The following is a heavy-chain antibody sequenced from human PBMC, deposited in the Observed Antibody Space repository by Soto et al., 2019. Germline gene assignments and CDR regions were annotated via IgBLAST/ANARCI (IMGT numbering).Heavy chain of an antibody. D-gene: IGHD6-19*01. V-gene: IGHV3-15*01. CDR1: GFIFSNAW. CDR2: IKKKADGGTT. Sequence: LRLSCAASGFIFSNAWMSRVRQAPGKGLEWVGLIKKKADGGTTDYAAPLKGRFTISRDDSKNTLYLQMSSLKTEVTAVYYCRTQWLDWGQGTLVTVSS. CDR3: RTQWLD. J-gene: IGHJ4*02.